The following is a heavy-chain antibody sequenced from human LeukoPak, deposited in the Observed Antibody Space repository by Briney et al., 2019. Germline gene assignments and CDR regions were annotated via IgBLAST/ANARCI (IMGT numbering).Heavy chain of an antibody. Sequence: PSETLSLTCTVSGGSISSYYWSWIRQPPGKGLEWIGYIYDSGSTNYNPSLKSRVTISVDTSKNQFSLKLSSVTAADTAVYYCAREPAVVVTARGAFDIWGQGTMVTVSS. CDR1: GGSISSYY. D-gene: IGHD2-21*02. CDR2: IYDSGST. V-gene: IGHV4-59*08. J-gene: IGHJ3*02. CDR3: AREPAVVVTARGAFDI.